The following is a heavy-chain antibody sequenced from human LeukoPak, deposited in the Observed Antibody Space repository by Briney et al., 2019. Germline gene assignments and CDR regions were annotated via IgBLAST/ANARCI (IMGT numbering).Heavy chain of an antibody. J-gene: IGHJ4*02. CDR2: ISGSGGST. D-gene: IGHD6-19*01. CDR1: GFTFSSYA. V-gene: IGHV3-23*01. Sequence: GGSLRLSCAASGFTFSSYAMSWVRQAPGKGLEWVSAISGSGGSTYYADSVKGRFTISRDNSKNTLYLQINSLRREDTAVYYCAKSRDTSGWSAFDYWGQGTLVSVSS. CDR3: AKSRDTSGWSAFDY.